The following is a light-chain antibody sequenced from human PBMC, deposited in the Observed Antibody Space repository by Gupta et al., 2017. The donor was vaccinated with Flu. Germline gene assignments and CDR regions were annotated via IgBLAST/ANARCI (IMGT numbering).Light chain of an antibody. CDR2: VAS. Sequence: PATLSVSPVERATLSCRASQSVSSNLAWYQQKPGQSPRLLIYVASTRATGIPARFSGSGSGTEFTLTISSLQSEDFAVYYCQQHNSWPLTFGQGTKVEIK. J-gene: IGKJ1*01. V-gene: IGKV3-15*01. CDR3: QQHNSWPLT. CDR1: QSVSSN.